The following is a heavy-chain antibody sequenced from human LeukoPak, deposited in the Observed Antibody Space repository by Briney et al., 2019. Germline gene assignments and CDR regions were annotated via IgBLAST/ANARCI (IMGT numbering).Heavy chain of an antibody. D-gene: IGHD4-17*01. Sequence: SETLSLTCTVSGGSISSYYWSWIRQPPGKGLEWIGYIYYSGSTNYNPSLKSRLTISVDTSKNQFSLKLSSVTAADTAVYYCARHSPMATVTTILFDYWGQGTLVTVSS. V-gene: IGHV4-59*08. CDR2: IYYSGST. CDR3: ARHSPMATVTTILFDY. J-gene: IGHJ4*02. CDR1: GGSISSYY.